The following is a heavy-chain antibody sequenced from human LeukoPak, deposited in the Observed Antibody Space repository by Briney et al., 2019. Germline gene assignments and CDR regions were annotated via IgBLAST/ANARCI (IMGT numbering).Heavy chain of an antibody. CDR2: MNPNSGNT. J-gene: IGHJ4*02. CDR1: GYTFTSYD. D-gene: IGHD3-10*01. Sequence: ASVKVSCKASGYTFTSYDINWVRQATGQGLEWMGWMNPNSGNTGYAQKFQGRVTITRNTSISTAYMELNSLRSDDTAVYYCARDLYSRRMDYYGSGSFFAYWGQGTLVTVSS. V-gene: IGHV1-8*03. CDR3: ARDLYSRRMDYYGSGSFFAY.